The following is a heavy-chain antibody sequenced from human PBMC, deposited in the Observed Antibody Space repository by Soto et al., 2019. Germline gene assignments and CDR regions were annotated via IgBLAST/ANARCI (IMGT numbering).Heavy chain of an antibody. D-gene: IGHD3-22*01. V-gene: IGHV3-7*04. CDR1: GGTFRSYW. Sequence: PGGSLRLSSTASGGTFRSYWMSWVRQAPGKGLEWVANIKPDGSQKWYVDSVKGRFTISRDNAKKSLYLQMNSLRAEDTAVYYCARGDYYDSSGPFSDAFDIWGQGTMVTVSS. CDR2: IKPDGSQK. J-gene: IGHJ3*02. CDR3: ARGDYYDSSGPFSDAFDI.